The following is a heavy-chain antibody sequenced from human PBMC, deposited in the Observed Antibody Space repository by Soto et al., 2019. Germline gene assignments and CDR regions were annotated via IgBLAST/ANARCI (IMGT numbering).Heavy chain of an antibody. CDR2: IRSKAYGGTT. Sequence: GGSLRLSCTASGFTFGDYAMSWFRQAPGKGLEWVGFIRSKAYGGTTEYAASVKGRFTISRDDSKSIAYLQMNSLKTEDTAVYYCTREGTTVVTPIPDAFDIWGQGTMVTVSS. CDR3: TREGTTVVTPIPDAFDI. V-gene: IGHV3-49*03. J-gene: IGHJ3*02. D-gene: IGHD2-21*02. CDR1: GFTFGDYA.